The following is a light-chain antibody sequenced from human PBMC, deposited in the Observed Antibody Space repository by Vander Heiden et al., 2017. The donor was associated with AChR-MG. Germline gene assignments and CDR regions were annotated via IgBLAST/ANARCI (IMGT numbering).Light chain of an antibody. J-gene: IGLJ1*01. CDR1: RSNIGADYD. Sequence: QSVLTQPPSVSGAPGQRVTISCTGSRSNIGADYDVHSYHPFPGTAPKPPIYANNYRPSGVPDRFSGSKSGTSASLAITGLQAEDEADYYCQSYDSSLSGVFGTGTKVTVL. CDR3: QSYDSSLSGV. V-gene: IGLV1-40*01. CDR2: ANN.